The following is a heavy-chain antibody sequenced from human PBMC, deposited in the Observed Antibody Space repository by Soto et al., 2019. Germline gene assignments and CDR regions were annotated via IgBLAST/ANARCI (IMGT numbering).Heavy chain of an antibody. CDR2: ISGSGGST. J-gene: IGHJ5*02. CDR1: GFTFSSYS. CDR3: AKSITFGGVIVPNWFDP. Sequence: PGGSLRLSWAASGFTFSSYSMSWVRQAPGKGLEWVSAISGSGGSTYYADSVKGRFTISRDNSKNTLYLQMNSLRAEDTAVYYCAKSITFGGVIVPNWFDPWGQGTLVTVSS. D-gene: IGHD3-16*02. V-gene: IGHV3-23*01.